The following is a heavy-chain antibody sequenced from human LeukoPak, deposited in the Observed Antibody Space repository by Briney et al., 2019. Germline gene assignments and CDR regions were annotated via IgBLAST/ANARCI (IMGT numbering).Heavy chain of an antibody. V-gene: IGHV4-34*01. D-gene: IGHD1-26*01. CDR1: GGSFSGYY. CDR2: INHGGSA. Sequence: PSETLSLTCAVYGGSFSGYYWTWIRQPPGKGLEWIGEINHGGSADYNPSLKSRVIISVDRSKNQFSLKLSSLTAADTAIYYCARGEKWDLHAFDFWGHGTVVTVSS. J-gene: IGHJ3*01. CDR3: ARGEKWDLHAFDF.